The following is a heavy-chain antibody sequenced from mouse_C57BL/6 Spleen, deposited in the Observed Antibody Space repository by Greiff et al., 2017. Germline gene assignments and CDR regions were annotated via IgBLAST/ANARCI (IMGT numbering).Heavy chain of an antibody. Sequence: EVQLVESGGGLVQPGGSLSLSCAASGFTFTDYYMSWVRQPPGKALEWLGFIRNKANGYTTEYSASVKGRFTISRDNSQSILYLQMNALRAEDSATYYCARYIGVRGFAYWGQGTLVTVSA. J-gene: IGHJ3*01. D-gene: IGHD2-2*01. CDR1: GFTFTDYY. CDR3: ARYIGVRGFAY. V-gene: IGHV7-3*01. CDR2: IRNKANGYTT.